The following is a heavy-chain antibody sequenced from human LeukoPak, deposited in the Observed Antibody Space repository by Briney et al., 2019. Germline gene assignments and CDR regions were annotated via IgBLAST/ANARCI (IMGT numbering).Heavy chain of an antibody. CDR3: ARAGRYYYGSNDY. J-gene: IGHJ4*02. CDR1: GFTFDDYA. Sequence: PGGSLRLSCAASGFTFDDYAMHWVRQAPGKGLEWVSGISWNSGSIGYADSVKGRFTISRDNAKNSLYLQMNSLRAEDTAVYYCARAGRYYYGSNDYWGQGTLVTVSS. CDR2: ISWNSGSI. V-gene: IGHV3-9*01. D-gene: IGHD3-10*01.